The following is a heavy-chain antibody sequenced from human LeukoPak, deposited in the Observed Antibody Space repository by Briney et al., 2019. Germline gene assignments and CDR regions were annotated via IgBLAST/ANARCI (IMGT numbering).Heavy chain of an antibody. V-gene: IGHV4-59*01. D-gene: IGHD6-19*01. CDR3: ARDVGWGHWYFDL. J-gene: IGHJ2*01. CDR2: IYYSGST. CDR1: GGSISSYY. Sequence: TSETLSLTCTVSGGSISSYYWSWIRQPPGKGLEWIGYIYYSGSTNYNPSLKSRVTISVDTSKNQFSLKLSSVTAADTAVYYCARDVGWGHWYFDLWGRGTLVTVSS.